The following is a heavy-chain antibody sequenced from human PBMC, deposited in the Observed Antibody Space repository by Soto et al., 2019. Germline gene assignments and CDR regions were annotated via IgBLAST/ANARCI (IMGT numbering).Heavy chain of an antibody. J-gene: IGHJ5*02. V-gene: IGHV4-59*05. CDR1: GGSISSYY. D-gene: IGHD3-10*01. CDR2: IYYSGST. CDR3: ARTMVRGFWFDP. Sequence: SLTCTVSGGSISSYYWSWIRQPPGKGLEWIGSIYYSGSTYYNPSLKSRVTISVDTSKNQFSLKLSSVTAADTAVYYCARTMVRGFWFDPWGQGTLVTVSS.